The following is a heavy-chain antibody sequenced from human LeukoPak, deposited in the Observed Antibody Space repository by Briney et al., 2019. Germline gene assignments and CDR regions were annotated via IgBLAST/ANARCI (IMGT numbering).Heavy chain of an antibody. Sequence: GGSLRLSCAASGFSFSRYWMHWVRQAPGKGLVWVSLINSDGSTTNYADSVRGRFTISRDNVMNSLYLQMNSLRPEDTALYYCVKDRRNPYRPEGPFDPWGQGTLVTVSS. V-gene: IGHV3-74*01. CDR3: VKDRRNPYRPEGPFDP. J-gene: IGHJ5*02. D-gene: IGHD1-14*01. CDR2: INSDGSTT. CDR1: GFSFSRYW.